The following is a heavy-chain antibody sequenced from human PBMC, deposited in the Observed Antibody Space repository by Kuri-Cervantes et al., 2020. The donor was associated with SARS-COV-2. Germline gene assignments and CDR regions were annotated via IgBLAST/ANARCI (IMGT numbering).Heavy chain of an antibody. CDR2: IYDSANT. CDR3: ARVGVRSYGVLDY. D-gene: IGHD5-18*01. Sequence: GSLRLSCTVSGGSINNYYWSWIRQPPGKGLEWIGYIYDSANTNYNTSLRSRVTMSVDTSKNQVSLKLTSVTAADTAVYFCARVGVRSYGVLDYWGQGTRVTVSS. V-gene: IGHV4-59*01. CDR1: GGSINNYY. J-gene: IGHJ4*02.